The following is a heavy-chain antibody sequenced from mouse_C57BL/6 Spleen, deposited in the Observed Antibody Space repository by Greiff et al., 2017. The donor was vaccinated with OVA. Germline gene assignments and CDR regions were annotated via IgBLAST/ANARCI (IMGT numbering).Heavy chain of an antibody. V-gene: IGHV1-50*01. CDR3: AREWDGAY. Sequence: VQLQQPGAELVKPGASVKLSCKASGYTFTSYWMQWVKQRPGQGLEWIGEIDPSDSYTNYNQKFKGKATLTVDTSSSTAYMQLSSLTSEDSAVYYCAREWDGAYWGQGTLVTVSA. CDR1: GYTFTSYW. J-gene: IGHJ3*01. D-gene: IGHD4-1*01. CDR2: IDPSDSYT.